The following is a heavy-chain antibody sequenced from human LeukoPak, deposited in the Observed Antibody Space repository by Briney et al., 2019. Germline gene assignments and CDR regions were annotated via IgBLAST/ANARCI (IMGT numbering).Heavy chain of an antibody. J-gene: IGHJ5*02. D-gene: IGHD2-2*01. CDR2: IYYSGST. Sequence: SETLSLTCTVSGGSISSGGYYWSWIRQRPGKGLEWIGYIYYSGSTYYNPSLKSRVTISVDTSKSQFSLKLSSVTAADTAVYYCARVDKYQLSRNWFDPWGQGTLVTVSS. CDR1: GGSISSGGYY. V-gene: IGHV4-31*03. CDR3: ARVDKYQLSRNWFDP.